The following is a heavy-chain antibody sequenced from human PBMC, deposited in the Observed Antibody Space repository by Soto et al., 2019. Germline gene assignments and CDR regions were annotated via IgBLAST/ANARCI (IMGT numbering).Heavy chain of an antibody. CDR1: GGTFSSYA. D-gene: IGHD4-17*01. CDR3: ARGSLMTTVTTLYDY. J-gene: IGHJ4*02. CDR2: IIPIFGTA. Sequence: SVKVSCKASGGTFSSYAISWVRQAPGQGLEWMGGIIPIFGTANYAQKFQGRVTITADESTSTAYMELSSLRSEDTAVYYCARGSLMTTVTTLYDYWGQGTLVTVSS. V-gene: IGHV1-69*13.